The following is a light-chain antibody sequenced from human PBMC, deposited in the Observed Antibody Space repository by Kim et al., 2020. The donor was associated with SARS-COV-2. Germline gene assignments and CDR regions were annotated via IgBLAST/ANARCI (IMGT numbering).Light chain of an antibody. CDR2: GKN. CDR1: SLRSYY. J-gene: IGLJ2*01. CDR3: KSRDSRGKVV. V-gene: IGLV3-19*01. Sequence: SSELTQDPAVSVALGQTVRITCQGDSLRSYYATWYQQKSGQAPVLVFYGKNNRPSGIPDRFSGSSSGNTASLTIIGAQAADEADYYCKSRDSRGKVVFGGGTKVTVL.